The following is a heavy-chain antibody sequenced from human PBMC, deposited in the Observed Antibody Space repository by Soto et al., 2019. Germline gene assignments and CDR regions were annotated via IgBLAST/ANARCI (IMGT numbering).Heavy chain of an antibody. V-gene: IGHV4-39*01. D-gene: IGHD3-3*01. CDR3: ASYYDFWSGPSKITPPD. Sequence: SETLSLTCTVSGGSISSSSYYWGWIRQPPGKGLEWIGSIYYSGSTYYNPSLKSRVTISVDTSKNQFSLKLSSVTAADTAVYYCASYYDFWSGPSKITPPDWGQGTLVTVSS. CDR1: GGSISSSSYY. CDR2: IYYSGST. J-gene: IGHJ4*02.